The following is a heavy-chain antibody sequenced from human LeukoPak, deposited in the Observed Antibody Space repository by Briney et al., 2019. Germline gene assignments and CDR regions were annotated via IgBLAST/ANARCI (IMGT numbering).Heavy chain of an antibody. V-gene: IGHV3-23*01. Sequence: QPGESLRLPCGASGLTVSSYAMSWVRQAPGKGLEWVSTIIGTAGNTYYADSVKGRFTISRDDSKNTVYLQMNSLRAEDTAVYSCAKYTSGTYYRGLDQWGQGTLVTVSS. D-gene: IGHD3-10*01. CDR1: GLTVSSYA. CDR3: AKYTSGTYYRGLDQ. J-gene: IGHJ4*02. CDR2: IIGTAGNT.